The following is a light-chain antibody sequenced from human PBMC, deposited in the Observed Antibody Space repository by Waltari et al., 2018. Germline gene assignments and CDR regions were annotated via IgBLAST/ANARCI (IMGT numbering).Light chain of an antibody. Sequence: EIVLTQSPGTLSLSPGERGTLSCRASQSVSRFLAWYQQKPGQAPRPLIYCASTRATGIPDRFSGSGSGTDFSLTISRLEPEDFAVYYCQKYDRLPATFGQGTKVEIK. CDR1: QSVSRF. V-gene: IGKV3-20*01. CDR3: QKYDRLPAT. CDR2: CAS. J-gene: IGKJ1*01.